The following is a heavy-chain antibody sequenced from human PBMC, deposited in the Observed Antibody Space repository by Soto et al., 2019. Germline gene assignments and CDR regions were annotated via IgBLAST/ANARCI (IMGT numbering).Heavy chain of an antibody. CDR2: ISGSGGST. V-gene: IGHV3-23*01. J-gene: IGHJ6*02. Sequence: EVQLLEFGGGLVQPGGSLRLSCAASGFTFSSYAMSWVRQAPGKGLEWVSAISGSGGSTYYADSVKGRFTISRDNSKNTLYLQMNSLRAEDTAVYYCAKSYGGANYYYYGMDVWGQGTTVTVSS. CDR1: GFTFSSYA. CDR3: AKSYGGANYYYYGMDV. D-gene: IGHD3-16*01.